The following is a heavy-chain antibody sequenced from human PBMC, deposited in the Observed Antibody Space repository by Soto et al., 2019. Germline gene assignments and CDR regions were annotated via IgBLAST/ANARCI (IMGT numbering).Heavy chain of an antibody. CDR3: SVAGLPFEH. CDR1: GYTFTGYY. CDR2: INPNSGDT. V-gene: IGHV1-2*02. J-gene: IGHJ1*01. D-gene: IGHD6-19*01. Sequence: QVQLVQSGAEVKKPGASVKVSCKTSGYTFTGYYIHWVRQAPGQGLEWMALINPNSGDTNYGHKFQGRVTFTRDTSINTVYMEVTSLRFDDTAVYYCSVAGLPFEHWGQGNMVTVFS.